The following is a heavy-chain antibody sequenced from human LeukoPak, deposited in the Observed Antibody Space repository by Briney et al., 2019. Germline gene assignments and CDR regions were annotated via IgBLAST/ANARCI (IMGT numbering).Heavy chain of an antibody. V-gene: IGHV4-30-4*01. CDR3: ARLSYDSSGWDFDY. CDR1: GGSISSGDYY. CDR2: IYYSGST. Sequence: PSQTLSLTCTVSGGSISSGDYYWSWIRQPPGKGLEWLGYIYYSGSTYYNPSLKSRVTISVDTSKNQFSLKLSSVTAADTAVYYCARLSYDSSGWDFDYWGQGTLVTVSS. D-gene: IGHD3-22*01. J-gene: IGHJ4*02.